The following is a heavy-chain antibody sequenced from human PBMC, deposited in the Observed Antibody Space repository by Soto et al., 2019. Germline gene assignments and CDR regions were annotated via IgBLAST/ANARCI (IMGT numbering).Heavy chain of an antibody. V-gene: IGHV4-30-4*01. CDR2: IFYSGDT. CDR1: GASVNTGDYY. Sequence: SETLSLTCTVSGASVNTGDYYWSYIRQSPGKGLEWLGYIFYSGDTYYNPSLKSRATISLNTSRNQISLTLTSVTDADTAVYFCVGTGTTDDFWGQGTLVTVSS. CDR3: VGTGTTDDF. D-gene: IGHD1-7*01. J-gene: IGHJ4*02.